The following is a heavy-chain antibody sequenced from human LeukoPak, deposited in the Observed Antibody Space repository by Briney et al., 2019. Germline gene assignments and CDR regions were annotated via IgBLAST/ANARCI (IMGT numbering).Heavy chain of an antibody. CDR1: GFTVSSNS. J-gene: IGHJ5*02. D-gene: IGHD3-22*01. V-gene: IGHV3-23*01. CDR3: AKVGSSYYYDSSGYNQINWFDP. CDR2: ISGSGGST. Sequence: GGSLRLSCTVSGFTVSSNSWSWVRQAPGKGLEWVSAISGSGGSTYYADSVKGRFTISRDNSKNTLYLQMNSLRAEDTAVYYCAKVGSSYYYDSSGYNQINWFDPWGQGTLVTVSS.